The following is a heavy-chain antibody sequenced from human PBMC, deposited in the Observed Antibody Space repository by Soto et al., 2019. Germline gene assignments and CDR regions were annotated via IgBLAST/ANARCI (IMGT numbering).Heavy chain of an antibody. CDR2: ISYDGSNK. Sequence: QVQLVESGGGVVQPGRSLRLSCAASGFTFSSYAMHWVRQAPGKGLEWVAVISYDGSNKYYADSVKGRFTISRDNAKNSLYLQMNSLRAEDTAVYYCAAAGGGYSYGLLDYWGQGTLVTVSS. CDR1: GFTFSSYA. V-gene: IGHV3-30-3*01. D-gene: IGHD5-18*01. J-gene: IGHJ4*02. CDR3: AAAGGGYSYGLLDY.